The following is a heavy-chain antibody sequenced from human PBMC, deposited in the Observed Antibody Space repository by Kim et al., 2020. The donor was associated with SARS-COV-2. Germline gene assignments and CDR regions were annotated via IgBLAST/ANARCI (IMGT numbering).Heavy chain of an antibody. CDR1: GFTFSSYE. J-gene: IGHJ4*02. V-gene: IGHV3-48*03. D-gene: IGHD6-6*01. CDR2: ISSSGSTI. CDR3: ASRAASIAARPFDY. Sequence: GGSLRLSCAASGFTFSSYEMNWVRQAPGKGLERVSYISSSGSTIYYADSVKGRFTISRDNAKNSLYLQMNSLRAEDTAVYYCASRAASIAARPFDYWGQGTLVTVSS.